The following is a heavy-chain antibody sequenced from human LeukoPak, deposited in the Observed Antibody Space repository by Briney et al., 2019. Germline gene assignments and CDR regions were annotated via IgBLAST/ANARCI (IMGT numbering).Heavy chain of an antibody. CDR1: GFTFSRYA. D-gene: IGHD3-22*01. Sequence: GGSLRLSCAASGFTFSRYAMSWVRQAPGKGLEWLSAISDTGGNTYYTDSVKGLFTISRDNSRNTLYLQMNSLRVEGTAFYYCATLVFDSSGYSYFDYWGQGTLVTVSS. J-gene: IGHJ4*02. CDR2: ISDTGGNT. V-gene: IGHV3-23*01. CDR3: ATLVFDSSGYSYFDY.